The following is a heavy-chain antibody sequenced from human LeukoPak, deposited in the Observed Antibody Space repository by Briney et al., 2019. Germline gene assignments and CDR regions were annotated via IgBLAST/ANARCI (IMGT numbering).Heavy chain of an antibody. D-gene: IGHD6-19*01. CDR1: GGSISTYY. CDR2: IHTSGST. CDR3: AGRGLSTGWTFDY. J-gene: IGHJ4*01. Sequence: SETLFLTCSVSGGSISTYYWSWVRQPAGKGLEWIAQIHTSGSTNFNPSLKSRVSISMDTPNNQFSLMISAVTAADTAIYYCAGRGLSTGWTFDYWGHGTLVTVSS. V-gene: IGHV4-4*07.